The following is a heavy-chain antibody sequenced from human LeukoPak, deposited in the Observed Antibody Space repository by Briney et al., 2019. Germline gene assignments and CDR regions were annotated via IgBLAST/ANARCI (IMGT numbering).Heavy chain of an antibody. D-gene: IGHD2-15*01. CDR3: ARVCSGGSCYRRGFNFDY. V-gene: IGHV1-18*01. Sequence: ASVKVSCKASGYTFTSYGISWVRQAPGQGLEWMGWISAYNGNTSYAQKLQGRVTMATDTSTNTAYMELRSLRSDDTAVYYCARVCSGGSCYRRGFNFDYWGQGTLVTVSS. CDR1: GYTFTSYG. CDR2: ISAYNGNT. J-gene: IGHJ4*02.